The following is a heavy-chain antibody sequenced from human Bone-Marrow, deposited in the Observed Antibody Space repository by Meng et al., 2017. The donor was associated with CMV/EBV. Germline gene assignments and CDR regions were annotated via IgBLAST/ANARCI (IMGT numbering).Heavy chain of an antibody. V-gene: IGHV4-4*02. CDR1: TIRGSTW. D-gene: IGHD3-9*01. Sequence: TIRGSTWWSWVRQPPGKGLEWIGEIYHRGSTNYNPSLKSRVTISVDKSKNQFSLKLSSVTAADTAVYYCARRYYDILTGSRLYFDYWGQGTLVTVSS. CDR2: IYHRGST. J-gene: IGHJ4*02. CDR3: ARRYYDILTGSRLYFDY.